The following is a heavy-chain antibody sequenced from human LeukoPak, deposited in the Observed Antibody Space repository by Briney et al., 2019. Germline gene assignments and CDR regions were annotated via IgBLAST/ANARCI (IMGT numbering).Heavy chain of an antibody. V-gene: IGHV4-34*01. CDR3: ARGPSSGWYRRGWFDP. Sequence: SETLSLTCAVYGGSFSGYYWSWIRQPPGKGLKWIGEINHSGSTNYNPSLKSRVTISVDTSKNQFSLKLSSVTAADTAVYYCARGPSSGWYRRGWFDPWGQGTLVTVSS. CDR2: INHSGST. J-gene: IGHJ5*02. CDR1: GGSFSGYY. D-gene: IGHD6-19*01.